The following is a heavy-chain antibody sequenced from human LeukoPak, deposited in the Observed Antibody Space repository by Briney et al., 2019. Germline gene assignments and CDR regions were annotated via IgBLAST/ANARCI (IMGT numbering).Heavy chain of an antibody. Sequence: PSETLSLTRTVSGGSISSSTYYWGWIRQPPGKGLEWIGTIYYSGSTYYNPSLKSRVTISVDTSKNQFSPKLSSVTAADTAVYYCASLQSSTWYFDYWGQGTLVTVSS. CDR2: IYYSGST. D-gene: IGHD6-13*01. CDR3: ASLQSSTWYFDY. CDR1: GGSISSSTYY. J-gene: IGHJ4*02. V-gene: IGHV4-39*01.